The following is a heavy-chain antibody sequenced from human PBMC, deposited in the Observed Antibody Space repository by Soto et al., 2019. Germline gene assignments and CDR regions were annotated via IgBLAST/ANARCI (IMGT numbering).Heavy chain of an antibody. CDR2: IRTTATNYAT. J-gene: IGHJ4*02. CDR1: GSTFVDSA. CDR3: TRHSIDC. Sequence: EVQLVESGGGLVQPGGPWNLSLPALGSTFVDSAMNWSGQPPGKGREWVGRIRTTATNYATAYAASVKGRFTISKDDSKNTAYLQMNSLKTEDTAVYYCTRHSIDCWGQGTLVTVSS. V-gene: IGHV3-73*01.